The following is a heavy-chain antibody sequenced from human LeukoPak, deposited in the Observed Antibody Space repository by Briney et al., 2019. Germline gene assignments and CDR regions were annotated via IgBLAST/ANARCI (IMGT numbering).Heavy chain of an antibody. CDR3: ARGTAQTVNTYDFDM. CDR2: VYYSGST. J-gene: IGHJ3*02. CDR1: GGSIRSYY. D-gene: IGHD4-17*01. Sequence: ASEPLSLTCTVSGGSIRSYYWSWLRQPPGKGLDWIGYVYYSGSTNYNPSPKSRVIISVDTSKNQFFLNLISVTAADTAVYYCARGTAQTVNTYDFDMWGQGTMVTVSS. V-gene: IGHV4-59*01.